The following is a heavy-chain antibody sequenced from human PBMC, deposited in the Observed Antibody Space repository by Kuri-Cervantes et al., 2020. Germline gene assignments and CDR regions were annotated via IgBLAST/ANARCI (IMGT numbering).Heavy chain of an antibody. Sequence: LRLSCAVSGGTISSGGYSWSWIRQPPGKGLEWIGYIYHSGSTNYNPSLKSRVTISVDTSKNQFSLKLSSVTAADTAVYYCARRRGRGYYDSSGYRFDPWGQGTLVTVSS. V-gene: IGHV4-30-2*01. CDR1: GGTISSGGYS. CDR3: ARRRGRGYYDSSGYRFDP. CDR2: IYHSGST. J-gene: IGHJ5*02. D-gene: IGHD3-22*01.